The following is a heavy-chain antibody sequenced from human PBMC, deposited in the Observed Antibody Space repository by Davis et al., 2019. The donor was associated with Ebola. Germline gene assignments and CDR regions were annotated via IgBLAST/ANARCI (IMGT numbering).Heavy chain of an antibody. V-gene: IGHV4-39*07. CDR1: GGSISSSSYY. J-gene: IGHJ4*02. CDR3: ARGPGEKGEFDF. Sequence: SETLSLTCTVSGGSISSSSYYWGWIRQPPGKGLEWIGSIYYSGSTYYNPSLKSRVTISVDKTKNLFSLRLNSVTAADTAVYYCARGPGEKGEFDFWGQGTLVTVSS. D-gene: IGHD3-16*01. CDR2: IYYSGST.